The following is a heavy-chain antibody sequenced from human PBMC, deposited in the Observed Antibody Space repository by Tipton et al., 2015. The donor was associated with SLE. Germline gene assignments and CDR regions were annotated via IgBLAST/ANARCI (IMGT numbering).Heavy chain of an antibody. J-gene: IGHJ4*02. D-gene: IGHD6-13*01. CDR1: GYSISSGYY. CDR3: ARDGSRTAAAGYDY. Sequence: TLSLTCAVSGYSISSGYYWGWIRQPPGKGLEWIGSIYHSGSTYYNPSLKSRVTISVDTSKNQFSLKLSSVTAADTAVYYCARDGSRTAAAGYDYWGQGTLVTVSS. CDR2: IYHSGST. V-gene: IGHV4-38-2*02.